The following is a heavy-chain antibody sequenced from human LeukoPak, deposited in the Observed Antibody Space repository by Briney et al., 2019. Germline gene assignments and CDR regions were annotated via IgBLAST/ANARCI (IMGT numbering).Heavy chain of an antibody. Sequence: ASVKVSCKASGGTFSSYAISWVRQAPGQGLEWMGGIIPIVGTANYAQKFQGRVTITTDESTSTAYMELSSLRSEDTAVYYCARGTLGLYYYDSSDYYYYMDVWGKGTTVTVSS. CDR3: ARGTLGLYYYDSSDYYYYMDV. V-gene: IGHV1-69*05. D-gene: IGHD3-22*01. CDR2: IIPIVGTA. CDR1: GGTFSSYA. J-gene: IGHJ6*03.